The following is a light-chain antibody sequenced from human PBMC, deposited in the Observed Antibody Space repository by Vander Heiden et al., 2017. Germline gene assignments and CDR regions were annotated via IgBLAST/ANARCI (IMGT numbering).Light chain of an antibody. V-gene: IGLV2-11*01. CDR1: ISDVGGYSE. Sequence: QSALTPPRSVSGSPGQSVTISCTGTISDVGGYSELAGYQQHTGKAPKLMIYDVSKGPSGVPDRFSGSKSGNTASLTISGHQAEDEADYYCCSYAGSLYVFGTGTKVTVL. CDR3: CSYAGSLYV. CDR2: DVS. J-gene: IGLJ1*01.